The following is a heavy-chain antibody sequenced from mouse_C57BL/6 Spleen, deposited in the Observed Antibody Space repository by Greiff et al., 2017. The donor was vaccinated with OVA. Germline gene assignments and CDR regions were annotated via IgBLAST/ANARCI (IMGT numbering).Heavy chain of an antibody. J-gene: IGHJ1*03. D-gene: IGHD1-1*01. Sequence: EVKLQESGGGLVQPGGSLKLSCAASGFTFSDYYMYWVRQTPEKRLEWVAYISNGGGSTYYPDTVKGRFTISRDNAKNTLYLQMSRLKSEDTAMYYCARPPYYYGSGYFDVWGTGTTVTVSS. V-gene: IGHV5-12*01. CDR2: ISNGGGST. CDR3: ARPPYYYGSGYFDV. CDR1: GFTFSDYY.